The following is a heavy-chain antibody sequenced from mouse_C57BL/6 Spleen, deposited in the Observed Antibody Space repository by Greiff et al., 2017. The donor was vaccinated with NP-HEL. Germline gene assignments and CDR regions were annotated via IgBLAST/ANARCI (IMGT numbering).Heavy chain of an antibody. CDR1: GYTFTSYD. J-gene: IGHJ2*01. CDR2: VYPRDGSD. Sequence: QVQLQQSGPELVKPGASVKLSCKASGYTFTSYDINWVKQRPGQGLEWIGWVYPRDGSDKYNAKFKGKATLTVDTASSTAYMELHSLTSEDSAVYFCARVDYPVLGYWGQGTTLTVSS. CDR3: ARVDYPVLGY. D-gene: IGHD2-4*01. V-gene: IGHV1-85*01.